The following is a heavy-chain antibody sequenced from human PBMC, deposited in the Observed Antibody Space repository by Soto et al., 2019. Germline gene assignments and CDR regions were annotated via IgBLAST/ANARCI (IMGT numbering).Heavy chain of an antibody. CDR2: INPNSGGT. Sequence: ASVKVSCKASGYTFTGYYMHWVRQAPGQGLEWMGWINPNSGGTNYAQKFQGWVTMTRDTSISTAYMELSRLRSDDTAVYYCARNNGPPGITGTFVYYYYYGMDVWGQGTTVTVSS. J-gene: IGHJ6*02. D-gene: IGHD1-7*01. CDR3: ARNNGPPGITGTFVYYYYYGMDV. V-gene: IGHV1-2*04. CDR1: GYTFTGYY.